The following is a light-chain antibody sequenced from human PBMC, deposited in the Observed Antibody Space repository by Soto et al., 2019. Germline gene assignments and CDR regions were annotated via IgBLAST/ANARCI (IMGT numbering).Light chain of an antibody. V-gene: IGKV1-17*01. CDR2: AAS. J-gene: IGKJ1*01. CDR1: QGIRND. Sequence: DIQMTQSPSSLSASVGDRVTITCRASQGIRNDLGWYQQKPGKAPKRLIYAASSLQSGVPDRFSGSGSGADFTLTISRLEPEDFAVYYCQQYGSSGTFGQGTKVDIK. CDR3: QQYGSSGT.